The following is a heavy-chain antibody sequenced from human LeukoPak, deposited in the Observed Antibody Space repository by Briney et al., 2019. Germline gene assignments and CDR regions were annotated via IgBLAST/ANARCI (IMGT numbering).Heavy chain of an antibody. J-gene: IGHJ5*02. CDR3: AGRRRIRYCSSNSCYAKWFDP. Sequence: ASVKVSCKASGYTFTGYYMHWVRQAPGQGLEWMGWISGYNGNTNYAQRLQGRVTMTTDTSTTTAYMELSSLRSEDTAVYYCAGRRRIRYCSSNSCYAKWFDPWGQGTLVTVSS. D-gene: IGHD2-2*01. CDR2: ISGYNGNT. V-gene: IGHV1-18*04. CDR1: GYTFTGYY.